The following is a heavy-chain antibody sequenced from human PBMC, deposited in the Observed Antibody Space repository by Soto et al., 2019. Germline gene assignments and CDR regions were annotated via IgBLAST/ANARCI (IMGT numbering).Heavy chain of an antibody. CDR3: ARGPQIYGALGDY. V-gene: IGHV1-3*01. CDR2: INAGNGNT. D-gene: IGHD4-17*01. CDR1: GYIFTNFG. Sequence: ASVKVSCKASGYIFTNFGISWVRQAPGQRLEWMGWINAGNGNTKYSQKFQGRVTFTRDTSANTAYMELSSLRSEDTAVYYCARGPQIYGALGDYWGQGTLVTVSS. J-gene: IGHJ4*02.